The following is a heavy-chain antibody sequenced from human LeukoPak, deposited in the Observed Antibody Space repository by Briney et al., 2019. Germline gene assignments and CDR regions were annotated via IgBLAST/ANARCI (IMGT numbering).Heavy chain of an antibody. CDR3: ARVIDSGYAN. Sequence: PSETLSLTCTVSGGSISSSSYYWGWIRQPPGKGLEWIGSVYYSGSTYYNPSLKSRVTISVDTSKNQFSLKLSSVTAADTAVYYCARVIDSGYANWGQGTLVTVSS. D-gene: IGHD5-12*01. J-gene: IGHJ4*02. CDR1: GGSISSSSYY. CDR2: VYYSGST. V-gene: IGHV4-39*07.